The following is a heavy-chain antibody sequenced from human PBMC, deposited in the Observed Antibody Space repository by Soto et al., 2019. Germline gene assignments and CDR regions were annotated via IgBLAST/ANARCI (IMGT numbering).Heavy chain of an antibody. CDR3: ARVPTYYYDSSGQNWFDP. CDR2: IIPIFGTA. D-gene: IGHD3-22*01. Sequence: QVQLVQSGAEVKKPGSSVKVSCKASGGTFSSYAISWVRQAPGQGLEWMGGIIPIFGTANYAQKFQGRVTITADESTRTAYMELSSLRSEDTAVYYCARVPTYYYDSSGQNWFDPWGQGTLVTVSS. CDR1: GGTFSSYA. V-gene: IGHV1-69*01. J-gene: IGHJ5*02.